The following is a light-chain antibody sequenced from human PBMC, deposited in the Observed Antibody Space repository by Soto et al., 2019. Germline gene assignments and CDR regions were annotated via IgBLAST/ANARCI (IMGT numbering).Light chain of an antibody. CDR3: QQSYITPWT. J-gene: IGKJ1*01. CDR2: AAS. CDR1: QSISNY. V-gene: IGKV1-39*01. Sequence: DIQMTQSPSSLSTSVGDRVTITCRASQSISNYLNWYQQKPGKVPKLLMYAASRLQSGVPSRFSGSRSGTDFTLTISSLQPEDFATYYCQQSYITPWTFGQGTKVEIK.